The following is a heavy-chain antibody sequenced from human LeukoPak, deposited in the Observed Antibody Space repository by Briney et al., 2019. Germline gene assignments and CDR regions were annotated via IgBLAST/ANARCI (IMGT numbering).Heavy chain of an antibody. CDR3: ARGLNRNDYGDYGY. Sequence: SETLSLTCTVSGASISSSDYYWSWIRQPPGKGLEWIGYIYHTGSTSYNPSLKGRVTISVDTSKNQFSLKLSSVTAADTAVYYCARGLNRNDYGDYGYWGQGTLVTVSS. D-gene: IGHD4-17*01. V-gene: IGHV4-61*08. CDR1: GASISSSDYY. CDR2: IYHTGST. J-gene: IGHJ4*02.